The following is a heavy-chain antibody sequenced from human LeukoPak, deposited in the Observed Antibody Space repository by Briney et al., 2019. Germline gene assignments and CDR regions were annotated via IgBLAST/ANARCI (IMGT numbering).Heavy chain of an antibody. CDR1: GVSISTYY. Sequence: PSETLSLTCTVSGVSISTYYWSWIRQHPGKGLEWIGYISDVGSNDYNPSLKGRVTISRDTSKNQFSLRLSSVTAADAAVYHCARDKAPGGKRWFDPWSQGTLVIVSS. J-gene: IGHJ5*02. D-gene: IGHD4-23*01. CDR2: ISDVGSN. V-gene: IGHV4-59*01. CDR3: ARDKAPGGKRWFDP.